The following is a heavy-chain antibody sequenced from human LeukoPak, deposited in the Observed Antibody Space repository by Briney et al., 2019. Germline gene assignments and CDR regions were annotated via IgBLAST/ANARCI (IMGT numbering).Heavy chain of an antibody. V-gene: IGHV4-34*01. D-gene: IGHD3-10*01. Sequence: PSETLSLTCDVYGGSFSGYYWSWIRQPPGKGLEWIGEINHSGSTNYNPSLKSRVTISVDTSKNQFSLKLSSVTAADTAVYYCARAIVPGFAVGSTQFDCWGQGTRVTVSS. CDR1: GGSFSGYY. CDR3: ARAIVPGFAVGSTQFDC. J-gene: IGHJ4*02. CDR2: INHSGST.